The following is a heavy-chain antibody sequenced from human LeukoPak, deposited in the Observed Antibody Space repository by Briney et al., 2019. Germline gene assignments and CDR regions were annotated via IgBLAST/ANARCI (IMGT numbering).Heavy chain of an antibody. Sequence: ASVKVSCKASGYTFTSYVIRWVRQAPGQGLEWMGWISTYNGDTNYAQKLQGRVTLTTDTSTSTVYMELRSLRSDDTAEYYCARRGSVDTPMSNWEWWYWGQGTLVTVSS. CDR2: ISTYNGDT. CDR3: ARRGSVDTPMSNWEWWY. D-gene: IGHD5-18*01. CDR1: GYTFTSYV. V-gene: IGHV1-18*01. J-gene: IGHJ4*02.